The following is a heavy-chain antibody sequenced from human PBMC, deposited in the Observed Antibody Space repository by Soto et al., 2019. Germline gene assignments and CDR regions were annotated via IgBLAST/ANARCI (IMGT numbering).Heavy chain of an antibody. CDR2: IWYDGSNK. V-gene: IGHV3-33*01. CDR3: ARDDYYDSSGYNY. J-gene: IGHJ4*02. Sequence: GGSLRLSCAASGFTFSSYGMHWVRQAPGKGLEWVAVIWYDGSNKYYADSVKGRFTISRDNSKNTLYLQMNSLRAEDTAVYYCARDDYYDSSGYNYWGQGTLVTVSS. D-gene: IGHD3-22*01. CDR1: GFTFSSYG.